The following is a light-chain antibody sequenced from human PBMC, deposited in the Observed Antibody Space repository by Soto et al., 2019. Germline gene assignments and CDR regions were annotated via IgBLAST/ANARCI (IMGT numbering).Light chain of an antibody. V-gene: IGKV3-11*01. CDR1: QSFASY. CDR3: HQYYTNPLT. J-gene: IGKJ4*01. Sequence: EIVLTQSPATLSLSPGERVTLSCRASQSFASYLAWYQQKPGQAPRLLIYDASKRATGIPARFSGRGSGTEFTLTISSLEPEDFAVYYCHQYYTNPLTFGGGTKVEIK. CDR2: DAS.